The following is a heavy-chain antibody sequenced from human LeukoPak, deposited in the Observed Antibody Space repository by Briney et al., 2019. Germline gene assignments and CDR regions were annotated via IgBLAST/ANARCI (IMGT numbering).Heavy chain of an antibody. CDR3: ANPEQLSGY. J-gene: IGHJ4*02. D-gene: IGHD6-6*01. Sequence: GGSLRLSCAASGFTFSSYWMHWVRQAPGKGLVWVSRINTDGSSTSYADSVKGRFTISRDNSKNTLYLQMNSLRAEDTAVYYCANPEQLSGYWGQGTLVTVSS. CDR1: GFTFSSYW. V-gene: IGHV3-74*01. CDR2: INTDGSST.